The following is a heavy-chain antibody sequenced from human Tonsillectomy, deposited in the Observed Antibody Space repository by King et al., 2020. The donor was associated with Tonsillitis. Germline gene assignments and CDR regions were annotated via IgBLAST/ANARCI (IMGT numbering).Heavy chain of an antibody. CDR3: AKGGYTVARTGNY. J-gene: IGHJ4*02. Sequence: VQLVESGGGLVQPGGSLRLSCAASGFTFSSYAMSWVRQAPGKGLEWVSAISGSGGSTYYADSVKSRFTISRDNSKNALYMQMNSLGAEDTAVYYCAKGGYTVARTGNYWGQGTLITVSS. CDR2: ISGSGGST. V-gene: IGHV3-23*04. CDR1: GFTFSSYA. D-gene: IGHD4-17*01.